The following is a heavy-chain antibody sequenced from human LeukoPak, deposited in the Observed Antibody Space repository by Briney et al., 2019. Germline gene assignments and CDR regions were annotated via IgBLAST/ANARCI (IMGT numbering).Heavy chain of an antibody. CDR3: ARDWSMTTLDY. CDR1: GYTFIGYY. CDR2: INPNSGGT. V-gene: IGHV1-2*02. D-gene: IGHD4-17*01. Sequence: ASVKVSCKASGYTFIGYYMHWVRQAPGQGLEWMGWINPNSGGTDYAQKFQGRVTMTRDTSISTAYLEFSSPRSDDTAVYYCARDWSMTTLDYWGQGTLVTVSS. J-gene: IGHJ4*02.